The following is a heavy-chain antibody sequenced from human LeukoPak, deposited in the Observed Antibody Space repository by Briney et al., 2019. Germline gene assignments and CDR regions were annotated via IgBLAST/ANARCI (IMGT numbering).Heavy chain of an antibody. J-gene: IGHJ6*02. Sequence: GGSLRLSCAASGFTFSSYAMHWVRQAPGKGLEWVANIKQDGSEKYYVDSVKGRSTISRDNAKNSLYLQMNSLRAEDTAVYYCARAMDVWGQGTTVTVSS. CDR2: IKQDGSEK. V-gene: IGHV3-7*03. CDR1: GFTFSSYA. CDR3: ARAMDV.